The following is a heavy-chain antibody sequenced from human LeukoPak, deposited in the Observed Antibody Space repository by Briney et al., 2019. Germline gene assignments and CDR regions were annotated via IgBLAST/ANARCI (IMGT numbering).Heavy chain of an antibody. V-gene: IGHV4-59*12. Sequence: PSETLSLTCTVSGGSISSYYWSWIRQPPGKGLEWIGYIYYSGSTNYNPSLKSRVTISVDTSKNQFSLKLSSVTAADTAVYYCARCPGIAAAGPQDYWGQGTLVTVSS. CDR2: IYYSGST. J-gene: IGHJ4*02. CDR3: ARCPGIAAAGPQDY. CDR1: GGSISSYY. D-gene: IGHD6-13*01.